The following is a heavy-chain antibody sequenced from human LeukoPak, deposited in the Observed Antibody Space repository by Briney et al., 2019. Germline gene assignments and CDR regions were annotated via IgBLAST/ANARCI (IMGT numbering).Heavy chain of an antibody. D-gene: IGHD6-13*01. J-gene: IGHJ2*01. CDR3: ARRAAAGTGYWYFDL. CDR2: IYPGDSDT. Sequence: GESLKISCKGSGYSFTSYWIGWVRQMPGKGLEWMGIIYPGDSDTRYSPSFQGQVTISADKSISTAYLQWSSLQASDTAMYYCARRAAAGTGYWYFDLWGRGTLVTVSS. V-gene: IGHV5-51*03. CDR1: GYSFTSYW.